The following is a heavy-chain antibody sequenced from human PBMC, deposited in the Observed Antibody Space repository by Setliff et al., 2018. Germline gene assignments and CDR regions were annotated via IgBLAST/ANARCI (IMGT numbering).Heavy chain of an antibody. CDR3: ARVKTFFGAFIRAFDI. CDR2: IYYSGST. V-gene: IGHV4-59*11. J-gene: IGHJ3*02. D-gene: IGHD3-3*01. Sequence: PSETLSLTCTVSGGSISSHYWSWIRQPPGKGLEWIGSIYYSGSTNYNPSLKSRVTISVDTSKNQFSLKLSSVTAADTAVYYCARVKTFFGAFIRAFDIWGQGRMVTVSS. CDR1: GGSISSHY.